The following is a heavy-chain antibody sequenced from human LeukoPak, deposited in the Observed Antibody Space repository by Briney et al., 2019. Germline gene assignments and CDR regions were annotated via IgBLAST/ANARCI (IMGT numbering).Heavy chain of an antibody. CDR1: GFTFSSYG. D-gene: IGHD3-22*01. CDR3: AKDGGYYDSSGYYGY. Sequence: PGRSLRLSCAASGFTFSSYGMHWVRQAPGKRLEWVAVISYDGSNKYYADSVKGRFTISRDNSKNTLYLQMNSLRAEDTAVYYCAKDGGYYDSSGYYGYWGQGTLVTVSS. V-gene: IGHV3-30*18. J-gene: IGHJ4*02. CDR2: ISYDGSNK.